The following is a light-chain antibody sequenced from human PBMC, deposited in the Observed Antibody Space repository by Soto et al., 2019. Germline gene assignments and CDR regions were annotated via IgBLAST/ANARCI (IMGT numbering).Light chain of an antibody. CDR3: QQYSSLWT. J-gene: IGKJ1*01. CDR1: QSVSNNY. Sequence: EIVLTHSPGTLSLSPVERATLSCRTSQSVSNNYLAWYQQKPGQAPRLLIYGASSRATGIPDRFSGSGSGTDFTLSISRLEPEDFAVYYCQQYSSLWTFGQGTKVDI. CDR2: GAS. V-gene: IGKV3-20*01.